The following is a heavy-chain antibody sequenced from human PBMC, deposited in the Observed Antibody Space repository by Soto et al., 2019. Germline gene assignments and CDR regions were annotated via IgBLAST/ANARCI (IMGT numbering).Heavy chain of an antibody. V-gene: IGHV1-3*01. CDR1: GYTFTSYA. Sequence: QVQLVQSGAEVKKPGASVKVSCKASGYTFTSYAMHWVRQAPGQRLEWMGWINAGNGNTKYSQKFQGRVTITRDTSASRDYMEQSSLRSEDTAVYYCASDLTSDFWGGYYVPRHYYGMDVWGQGTTVTVSS. CDR3: ASDLTSDFWGGYYVPRHYYGMDV. D-gene: IGHD3-3*01. CDR2: INAGNGNT. J-gene: IGHJ6*02.